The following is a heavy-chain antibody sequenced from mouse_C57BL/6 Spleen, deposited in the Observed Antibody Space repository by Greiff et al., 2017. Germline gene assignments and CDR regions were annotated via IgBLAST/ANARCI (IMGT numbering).Heavy chain of an antibody. CDR3: ARKHYSNFYYAMDY. Sequence: EVKLMESGPELVKPGASVKISCKASGYSFTGYYMNWVKQSPEKSLEWIGEINPSTGGTTYNQKFKAKATLTVDKSSSTAYMQLKSLTSEDSAVYYCARKHYSNFYYAMDYWGQGTSVTVSS. CDR2: INPSTGGT. CDR1: GYSFTGYY. J-gene: IGHJ4*01. D-gene: IGHD2-5*01. V-gene: IGHV1-42*01.